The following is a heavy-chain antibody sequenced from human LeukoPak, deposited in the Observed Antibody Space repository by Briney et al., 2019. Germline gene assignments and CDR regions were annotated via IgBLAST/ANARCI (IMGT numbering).Heavy chain of an antibody. D-gene: IGHD3-3*01. CDR3: ARAQHGVRFLEWLFYFDY. V-gene: IGHV1-2*02. Sequence: GASVKVSCKASGYTFTGYYMHWVRQAPGQGLEWMGWINPNSGGTNYAQKFQGRVTMTRDTSISTAYMELSRLRSDDTAVYYCARAQHGVRFLEWLFYFDYWGQGTLVTVSS. CDR2: INPNSGGT. CDR1: GYTFTGYY. J-gene: IGHJ4*02.